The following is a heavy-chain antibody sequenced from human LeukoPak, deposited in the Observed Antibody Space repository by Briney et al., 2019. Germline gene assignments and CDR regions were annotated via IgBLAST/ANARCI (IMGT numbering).Heavy chain of an antibody. J-gene: IGHJ5*02. Sequence: SQTLSLTCTVSGGSISSGGYYWSWIRQHPGKGLQWYGYIYDSGSTYYNPSLKSRVTISVDTSKNQFSLKLSSVTAADTAVYYCARDLLGVRGSSWFDPWGQGTLVTVSS. CDR1: GGSISSGGYY. D-gene: IGHD3-10*01. CDR3: ARDLLGVRGSSWFDP. V-gene: IGHV4-31*03. CDR2: IYDSGST.